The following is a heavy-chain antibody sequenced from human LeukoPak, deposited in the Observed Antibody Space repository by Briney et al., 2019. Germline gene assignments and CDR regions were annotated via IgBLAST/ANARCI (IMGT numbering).Heavy chain of an antibody. D-gene: IGHD1-1*01. CDR3: ARESDVGKDFDC. CDR1: GYTFTSYY. J-gene: IGHJ4*02. V-gene: IGHV1-46*01. CDR2: INPSNGDT. Sequence: ASVRVSCKASGYTFTSYYMHWVRQAPGQGLEWMGIINPSNGDTNYAQRFQGRVTMTRDTSTSTVYMELSSLDSEDTAVYYCARESDVGKDFDCWGQGTLVTVSS.